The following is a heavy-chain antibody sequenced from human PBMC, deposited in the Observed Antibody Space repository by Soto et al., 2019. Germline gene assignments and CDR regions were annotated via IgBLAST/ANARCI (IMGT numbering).Heavy chain of an antibody. V-gene: IGHV4-38-2*01. J-gene: IGHJ5*02. Sequence: SETLSLTCAVSGYSISSGYYWGWLRQPPGKGLEWIGGIYHGGSTYYNPSLNSRVTLSIDMTNNHVSLILNSVTAADTAVYYCARVGPWVPYYYDSSPYTFENWFDPWGQGTLVTVSS. CDR2: IYHGGST. D-gene: IGHD3-22*01. CDR1: GYSISSGYY. CDR3: ARVGPWVPYYYDSSPYTFENWFDP.